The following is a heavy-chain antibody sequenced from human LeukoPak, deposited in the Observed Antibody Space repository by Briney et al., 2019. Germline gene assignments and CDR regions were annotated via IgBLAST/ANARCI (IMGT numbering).Heavy chain of an antibody. V-gene: IGHV4-34*01. CDR1: GGSFSRYE. J-gene: IGHJ4*03. Sequence: SETLSLTCADHGGSFSRYEWSWIRQSPGKGLEWIAEIDHRGDTNYNPSVKSRVTISVDTSKNQFSLKVRSLSAADTAAYYCARGATISATSYFDFWGQGTLVTVSS. D-gene: IGHD1-7*01. CDR2: IDHRGDT. CDR3: ARGATISATSYFDF.